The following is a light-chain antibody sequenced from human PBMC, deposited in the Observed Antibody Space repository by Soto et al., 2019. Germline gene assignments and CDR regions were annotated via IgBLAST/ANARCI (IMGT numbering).Light chain of an antibody. CDR2: GAS. J-gene: IGKJ1*01. CDR1: QRVNYNF. Sequence: EIVLTQSPGTLSLSPGERATLSCRASQRVNYNFLAWYQQKPGQAPRLLIYGASSRATGIPDRFSGSGSGTDFTLTINRLEPEDFAVYYCQQYNISPETFGQGTKVEIK. V-gene: IGKV3-20*01. CDR3: QQYNISPET.